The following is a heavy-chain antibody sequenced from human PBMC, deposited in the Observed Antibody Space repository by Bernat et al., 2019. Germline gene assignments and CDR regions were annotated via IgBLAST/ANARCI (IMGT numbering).Heavy chain of an antibody. CDR2: ISSSSSTI. Sequence: VQLVESGGGLVQPGGSLRLSCAASGFTFSSYSMNWVRQAPGKGLEWVSYISSSSSTIYYADSVKGRFTISRDNAKNSLYLQMNSLRAEDTAVYYCARDQDYYGSGSYLGFDPWGQGTLVTVSS. CDR3: ARDQDYYGSGSYLGFDP. CDR1: GFTFSSYS. D-gene: IGHD3-10*01. V-gene: IGHV3-48*01. J-gene: IGHJ5*02.